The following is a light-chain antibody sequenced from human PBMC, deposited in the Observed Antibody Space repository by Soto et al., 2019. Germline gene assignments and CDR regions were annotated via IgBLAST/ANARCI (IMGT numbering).Light chain of an antibody. V-gene: IGLV2-23*01. CDR2: EGS. CDR1: SSDVGSYNL. Sequence: QSALTQPASVSGSPGQSITISCTGTSSDVGSYNLVSWYQQHPGKAPKLMIYEGSELPSGVSNRFSGSKSGNTASLTISGLQAEDEADYYCCSYAGSRPLGVVFGGGTKLTVL. J-gene: IGLJ2*01. CDR3: CSYAGSRPLGVV.